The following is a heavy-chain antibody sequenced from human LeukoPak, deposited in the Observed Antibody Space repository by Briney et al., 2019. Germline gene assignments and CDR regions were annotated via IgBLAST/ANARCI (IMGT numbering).Heavy chain of an antibody. V-gene: IGHV4-39*01. J-gene: IGHJ4*02. CDR2: INHSGST. CDR1: SGSISTSNYY. CDR3: ARHRAVLLWFGAGRHYFDY. D-gene: IGHD3-10*01. Sequence: PSETLSLTCTVSSGSISTSNYYWSWIRQPPGKGLEWIGEINHSGSTNYNPSLKSRVTISVDTSKNQFSLKLSSVTAADTAVYYCARHRAVLLWFGAGRHYFDYWGQGTLVTVSS.